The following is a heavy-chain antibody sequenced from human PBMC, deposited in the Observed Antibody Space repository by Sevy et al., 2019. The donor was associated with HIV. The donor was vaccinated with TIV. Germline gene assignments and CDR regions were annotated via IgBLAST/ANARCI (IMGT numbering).Heavy chain of an antibody. D-gene: IGHD2-15*01. CDR2: MSYDGSNK. V-gene: IGHV3-30*18. Sequence: GGSLRLSCAASGFSFSSYDMHWVRQAPGKGLEWVAVMSYDGSNKFYADSLKGRFSISRDNSKNTLYLQMKSLRAEDTAVYYCLNDLMRGDMVLVVAARKYGMDGWGQGSTVTVSS. J-gene: IGHJ6*02. CDR1: GFSFSSYD. CDR3: LNDLMRGDMVLVVAARKYGMDG.